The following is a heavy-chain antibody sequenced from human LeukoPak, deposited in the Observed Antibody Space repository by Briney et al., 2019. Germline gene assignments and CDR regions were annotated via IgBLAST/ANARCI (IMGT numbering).Heavy chain of an antibody. CDR1: GGSFSGYY. CDR3: ASEFRGLFDY. V-gene: IGHV4-34*01. D-gene: IGHD3-10*01. CDR2: INHSGST. J-gene: IGHJ4*02. Sequence: SETLSLTCAVYGGSFSGYYWSWIRQPPGKGLEWIGEINHSGSTNYNPSLKSRVTISVDTSKNQFSLKLSSVTAADTAVYYCASEFRGLFDYWGQGTLVTVSS.